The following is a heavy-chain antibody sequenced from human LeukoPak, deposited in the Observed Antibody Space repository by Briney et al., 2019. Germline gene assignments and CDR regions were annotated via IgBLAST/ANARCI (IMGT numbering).Heavy chain of an antibody. CDR3: ARKEGWYVFDY. CDR1: GFTSSTYG. Sequence: GGSLRLSCAASGFTSSTYGMHWVRQAPGKGLEWVAVISYDGGNKYYADSVKGRFTISRDNSKNTLYLQMNSLRAEDTAVYYCARKEGWYVFDYWGQGTLVTVSS. CDR2: ISYDGGNK. J-gene: IGHJ4*02. V-gene: IGHV3-30*03. D-gene: IGHD6-19*01.